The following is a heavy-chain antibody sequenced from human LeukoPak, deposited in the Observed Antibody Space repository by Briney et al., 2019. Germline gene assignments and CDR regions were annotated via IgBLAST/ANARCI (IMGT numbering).Heavy chain of an antibody. CDR1: GYTFTGYY. J-gene: IGHJ3*02. V-gene: IGHV1-2*02. D-gene: IGHD3-16*01. CDR3: TRDVYDDAFDI. CDR2: INPNSGGT. Sequence: LRASVKVSCKASGYTFTGYYMHWVRPAPGQGLEWMGWINPNSGGTNSAQKFQGRVTMTRETSISTAYMELSRLRSDDTAVYYCTRDVYDDAFDIWGQGTTVTVSS.